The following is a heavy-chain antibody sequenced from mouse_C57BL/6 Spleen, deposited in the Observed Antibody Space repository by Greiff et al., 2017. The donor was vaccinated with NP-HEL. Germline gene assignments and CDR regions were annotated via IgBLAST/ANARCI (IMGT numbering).Heavy chain of an antibody. J-gene: IGHJ1*03. CDR3: SPYYCGRSPWYFDV. V-gene: IGHV1-82*01. Sequence: VQLQQSGPELVKPGASVKISCKASGYAFSSSWMNWVKQRPGKGLEWIGRIYPGDGDTNYNGKFKGKATLTADKSSSTAYMQLSSLTSEDSALYFCSPYYCGRSPWYFDVWATGTTVTVSS. CDR1: GYAFSSSW. CDR2: IYPGDGDT. D-gene: IGHD1-1*01.